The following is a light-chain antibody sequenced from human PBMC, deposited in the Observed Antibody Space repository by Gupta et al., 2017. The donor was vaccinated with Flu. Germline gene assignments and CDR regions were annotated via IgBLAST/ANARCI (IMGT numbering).Light chain of an antibody. V-gene: IGLV1-47*01. CDR3: EAWDDSRGGHVV. CDR1: SSNIGSDY. Sequence: QSVLTQPPSASAAPGQRVTISCSGGSSNIGSDYVYWYQQVPGATPRLLIYKGNQRPSGGPGGFSGSSSGPSAALAISGLRAGEEGAYYCEAWDDSRGGHVVFGGGTKLTVL. J-gene: IGLJ2*01. CDR2: KGN.